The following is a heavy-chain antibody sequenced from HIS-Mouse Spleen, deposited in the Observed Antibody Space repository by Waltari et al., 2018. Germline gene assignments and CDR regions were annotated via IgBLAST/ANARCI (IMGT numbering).Heavy chain of an antibody. CDR1: GGSISSSSYY. D-gene: IGHD3-10*01. CDR2: IYYRGST. Sequence: QLQLQESGPGLVKPSETLSLTCTVSGGSISSSSYYWGWIRQPPGKGLEWIGSIYYRGSTYYNPSLKSRVTISVDTSKNQFSLKLSSVTAADTAVYYCARGRRYYGSGSYGSFDYWGQGTLVTVSS. CDR3: ARGRRYYGSGSYGSFDY. V-gene: IGHV4-39*07. J-gene: IGHJ4*02.